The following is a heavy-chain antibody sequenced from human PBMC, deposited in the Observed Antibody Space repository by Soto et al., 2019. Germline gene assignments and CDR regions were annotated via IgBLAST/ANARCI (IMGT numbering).Heavy chain of an antibody. CDR2: IYPGDSET. CDR3: ARPGAPTDTVVYDF. CDR1: GYSFANYW. Sequence: PGESLKISCKASGYSFANYWIGWVCQKPGKGLEWMGVIYPGDSETTYSPSFEGQVIISVDRSRGTAFLEWSSLKASETAMYYCARPGAPTDTVVYDFWGQGTQVTVSS. D-gene: IGHD5-18*01. J-gene: IGHJ4*02. V-gene: IGHV5-51*01.